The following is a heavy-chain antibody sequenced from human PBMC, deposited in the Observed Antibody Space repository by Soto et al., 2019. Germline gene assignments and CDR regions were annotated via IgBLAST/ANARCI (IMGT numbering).Heavy chain of an antibody. CDR2: ISYDGSNK. CDR1: GFTFSSYG. Sequence: GGSLRLSCAASGFTFSSYGMHWVRQAPGTGLEWVAVISYDGSNKYYADSVKGRFTISRDNSKNTLYLQMNSLRAEDTAVYYCAKEYAPLDYDILTGPDYWGQGTLVTVSS. CDR3: AKEYAPLDYDILTGPDY. J-gene: IGHJ4*02. V-gene: IGHV3-30*18. D-gene: IGHD3-9*01.